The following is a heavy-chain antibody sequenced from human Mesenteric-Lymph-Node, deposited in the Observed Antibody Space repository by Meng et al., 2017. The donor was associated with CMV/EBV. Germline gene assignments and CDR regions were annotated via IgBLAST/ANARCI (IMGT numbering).Heavy chain of an antibody. CDR3: ARDAGPIVS. CDR2: ITGIGNSA. CDR1: EASFHSYG. Sequence: LLCVGSEASFHSYGMNWVRQAPGKGLEWVSRITGIGNSADYADSVKGRFTTSRDNSKNTLYLQMNSLRAGDTALYYCARDAGPIVSWGQGTLVTVSS. V-gene: IGHV3-23*01. J-gene: IGHJ4*02.